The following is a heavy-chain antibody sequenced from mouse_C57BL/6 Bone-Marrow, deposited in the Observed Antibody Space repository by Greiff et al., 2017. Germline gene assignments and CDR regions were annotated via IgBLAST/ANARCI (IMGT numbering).Heavy chain of an antibody. V-gene: IGHV1-4*01. D-gene: IGHD2-5*01. Sequence: QVQLKESGAELARPGASVKMSCKASGYTFTSYTMHWVKQRPGQGLEWIGYINPSSGYTKYNQKFKDKATLTADKSSSTAYMQLSSLTSEDSAVYYCARRDYSNYLAYWGQGTLVTVSA. CDR1: GYTFTSYT. J-gene: IGHJ3*01. CDR3: ARRDYSNYLAY. CDR2: INPSSGYT.